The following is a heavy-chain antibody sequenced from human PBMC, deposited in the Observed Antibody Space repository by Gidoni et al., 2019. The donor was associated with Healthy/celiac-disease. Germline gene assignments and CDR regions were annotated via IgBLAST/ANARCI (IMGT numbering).Heavy chain of an antibody. CDR1: GGSFSGYY. J-gene: IGHJ4*02. CDR3: ASRDSCSSTSCYIYYFDY. Sequence: QVQLQQCGAGLLKPSATLSLTCAVYGGSFSGYYCSWIRQPPGKGLEWIGEINHSGSTNYNPSLKSRVTISVDTSKNQFSLKLSSVTAADTAVYYCASRDSCSSTSCYIYYFDYWGQGTLVTVSS. D-gene: IGHD2-2*01. CDR2: INHSGST. V-gene: IGHV4-34*01.